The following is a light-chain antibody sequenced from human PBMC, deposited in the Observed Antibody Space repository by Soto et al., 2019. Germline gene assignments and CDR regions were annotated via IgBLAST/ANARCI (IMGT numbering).Light chain of an antibody. Sequence: EIVLTQSPATLSLSPGERATLSCRASQSINRHLAWYQQKPGQAPRLLIYAASNRATGIPARFSGSGSGTDFTLTISSLEPEDFAVYYCQQRTNWPPWTFGQGTKVDI. CDR1: QSINRH. J-gene: IGKJ1*01. CDR3: QQRTNWPPWT. V-gene: IGKV3-11*01. CDR2: AAS.